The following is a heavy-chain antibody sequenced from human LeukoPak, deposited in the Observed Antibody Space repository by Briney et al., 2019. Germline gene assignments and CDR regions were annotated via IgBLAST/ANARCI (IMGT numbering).Heavy chain of an antibody. J-gene: IGHJ4*02. CDR3: ARAGSGYSFDY. Sequence: SETLSLTCTVSGGSISSGSYYWSWIRQPAGKGLEWIGYLYYSGSTNYNPSLKSRVTISGDTSKNQFSLKLSSVTAADTAVYYCARAGSGYSFDYWGQGTLVTVSS. CDR2: LYYSGST. CDR1: GGSISSGSYY. V-gene: IGHV4-61*10. D-gene: IGHD3-22*01.